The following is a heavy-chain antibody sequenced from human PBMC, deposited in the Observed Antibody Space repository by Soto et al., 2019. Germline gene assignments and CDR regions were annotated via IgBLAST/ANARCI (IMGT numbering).Heavy chain of an antibody. D-gene: IGHD6-13*01. Sequence: PSETLSLTCTVSGGSISSSSYYWGWIRQPPGKGLEWTGSIYYSGSTYYNPSLKSRVTISVDTSKNQFSLKLSSVTAADTAVYYCARQGSSSWFDYWGQGTLVTVSS. CDR2: IYYSGST. CDR1: GGSISSSSYY. J-gene: IGHJ4*02. CDR3: ARQGSSSWFDY. V-gene: IGHV4-39*01.